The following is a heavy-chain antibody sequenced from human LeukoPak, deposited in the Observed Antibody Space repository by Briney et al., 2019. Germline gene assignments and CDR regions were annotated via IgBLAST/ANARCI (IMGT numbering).Heavy chain of an antibody. CDR2: MWYDGTNK. D-gene: IGHD6-13*01. CDR3: ATTGGSWYDGSSDY. CDR1: GFTFSNYG. J-gene: IGHJ4*02. V-gene: IGHV3-33*01. Sequence: GGSLRLSCAASGFTFSNYGMHWVRQAPGKGLEWVAVMWYDGTNKYYADSVKGRFTISRDNSKNTLYLQLNSLRAEDTAVYYCATTGGSWYDGSSDYWGQGTLVTVSS.